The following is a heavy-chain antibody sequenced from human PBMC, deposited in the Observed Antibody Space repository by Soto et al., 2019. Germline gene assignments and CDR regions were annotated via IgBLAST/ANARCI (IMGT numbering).Heavy chain of an antibody. CDR1: GHSISSSNYY. D-gene: IGHD3-10*01. V-gene: IGHV4-39*07. Sequence: SETLSLTCTVSGHSISSSNYYWGWIRQPPGKGLEWIGSIFYSGFTYYNPSLKSRVTISVDRSKTQFSLKLRSVTAADTAVYYCARGGLGSLWFDPWGQGTLVTVSS. CDR2: IFYSGFT. J-gene: IGHJ5*02. CDR3: ARGGLGSLWFDP.